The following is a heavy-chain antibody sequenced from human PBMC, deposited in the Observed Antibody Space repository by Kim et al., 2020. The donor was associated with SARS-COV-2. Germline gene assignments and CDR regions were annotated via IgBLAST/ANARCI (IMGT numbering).Heavy chain of an antibody. V-gene: IGHV1-3*01. J-gene: IGHJ6*02. CDR1: GYTFTSYA. Sequence: ASVKVSCKASGYTFTSYAMHWVRRAPGQRLEWMGWINAGNGNTKYSQKFQGRVTITRDTSASTAYMELSSLRSEDTAVYYCARDKPFNRVPRGEWLRHSGAYYYGMDVWGQGTTVTVSS. CDR2: INAGNGNT. D-gene: IGHD5-12*01. CDR3: ARDKPFNRVPRGEWLRHSGAYYYGMDV.